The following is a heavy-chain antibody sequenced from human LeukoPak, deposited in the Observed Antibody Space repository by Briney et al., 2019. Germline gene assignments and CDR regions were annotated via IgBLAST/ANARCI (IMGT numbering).Heavy chain of an antibody. J-gene: IGHJ6*02. CDR1: GFTFSSYS. CDR2: ISSSSSYI. V-gene: IGHV3-21*01. CDR3: ARGRALGYYGMDV. Sequence: GGSLRLSCAASGFTFSSYSMNWVRQAPGKGLEWVSSISSSSSYIYYADSVKGRFTISRDNAKNSLYLQMNSLRAEDTAVYYCARGRALGYYGMDVWGQGTTATVSS.